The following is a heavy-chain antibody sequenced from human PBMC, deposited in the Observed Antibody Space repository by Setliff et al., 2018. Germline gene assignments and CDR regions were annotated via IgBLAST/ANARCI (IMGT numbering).Heavy chain of an antibody. CDR2: ISGSGGST. J-gene: IGHJ4*02. D-gene: IGHD3-22*01. CDR1: GFTFSSYA. CDR3: AKRDYYDSSAWYAY. Sequence: PGGSLRLSCAASGFTFSSYAMSWVRQAPGKGLEWVSAISGSGGSTYYADSVKGRFTISRDNSKNTLYLQMNSLRAEDTAVYYCAKRDYYDSSAWYAYWGQGTLVTVSS. V-gene: IGHV3-23*01.